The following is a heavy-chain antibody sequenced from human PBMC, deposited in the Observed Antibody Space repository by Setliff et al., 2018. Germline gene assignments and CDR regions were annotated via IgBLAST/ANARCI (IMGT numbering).Heavy chain of an antibody. Sequence: HPGGSLRLSCAASGFTFSRYDIHWVRQVTGKGLEWVSGTAAAGDTYYADSVKGRFTISRDNAKTSLYLQMNSLRADDTAVYYCARLRAPGSHGLDPWGQGTLVTVSS. CDR1: GFTFSRYD. CDR2: TAAAGDT. D-gene: IGHD3-10*01. V-gene: IGHV3-13*04. CDR3: ARLRAPGSHGLDP. J-gene: IGHJ5*02.